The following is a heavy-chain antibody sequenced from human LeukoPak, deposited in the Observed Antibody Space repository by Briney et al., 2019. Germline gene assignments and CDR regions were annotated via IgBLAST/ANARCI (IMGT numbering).Heavy chain of an antibody. CDR1: GGSISSYY. D-gene: IGHD1-26*01. Sequence: SETLSLTCTVSGGSISSYYWSWIRQSAGKGLEWIGFRYYSGASNYNPSLRGRVTISVDRSKSQVSLKMTSVTAADTAVYYCARAFSGSPAVFDSWGQGTLVSVSS. CDR3: ARAFSGSPAVFDS. V-gene: IGHV4-59*08. J-gene: IGHJ4*02. CDR2: RYYSGAS.